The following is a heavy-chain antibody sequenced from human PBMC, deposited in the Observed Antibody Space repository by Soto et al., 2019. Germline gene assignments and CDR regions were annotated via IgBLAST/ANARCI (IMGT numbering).Heavy chain of an antibody. Sequence: QVQLVQSGAEVKKPGASVKVPCKASGYTFTSYGXXXXXXXXXXGLEWMGWISAYNGNTNYAQKLQGRVTMTTDTXXXXXXXXXXXXXXXXXXXXXXXXXXXXXNCDYWGQGTLVTVSS. CDR2: ISAYNGNT. J-gene: IGHJ4*02. CDR3: XXXXXXXNCDY. CDR1: GYTFTSYG. V-gene: IGHV1-18*01.